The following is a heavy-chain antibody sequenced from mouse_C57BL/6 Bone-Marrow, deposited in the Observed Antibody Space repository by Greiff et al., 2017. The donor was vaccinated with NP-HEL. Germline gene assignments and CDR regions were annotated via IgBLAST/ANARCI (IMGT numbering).Heavy chain of an antibody. V-gene: IGHV1-19*01. CDR3: ARETTVVSDY. J-gene: IGHJ2*01. CDR2: IKPYNGGT. CDR1: GYTFTDYY. D-gene: IGHD1-1*01. Sequence: VQLQQSGPVLVKPGASVKMSCKASGYTFTDYYMNWVKQSHGKSLEWIGVIKPYNGGTSYNQKFKGKATLTVDKSSSTAYMELNSLTSEDSAVYYCARETTVVSDYWGQGTTLTVSS.